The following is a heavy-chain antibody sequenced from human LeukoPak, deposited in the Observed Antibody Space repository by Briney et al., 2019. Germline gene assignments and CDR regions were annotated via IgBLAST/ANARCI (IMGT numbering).Heavy chain of an antibody. Sequence: ASVKVSCKASGYTFTGYYMHWVRQAPGQGLEWMGWINPNSGGTNYAQKFQGWATMTRDTSISTAYMELSRLRSDDTAVYYCARMKSGIAVARIGFNIWGQGTMVTVSS. CDR2: INPNSGGT. D-gene: IGHD6-19*01. J-gene: IGHJ3*02. CDR3: ARMKSGIAVARIGFNI. CDR1: GYTFTGYY. V-gene: IGHV1-2*04.